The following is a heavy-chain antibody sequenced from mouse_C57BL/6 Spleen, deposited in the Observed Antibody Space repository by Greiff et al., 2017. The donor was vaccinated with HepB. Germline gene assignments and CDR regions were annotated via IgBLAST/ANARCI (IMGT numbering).Heavy chain of an antibody. V-gene: IGHV1-55*01. CDR1: GYTFTSYW. CDR3: ARGAYYSNYFDY. J-gene: IGHJ2*01. Sequence: QVQLQQPGAELVKPGASVKMSCKASGYTFTSYWITWVKQRPGQGLEWIGDIYPGSGSTNYNEKFKSKATLTVDSSSSTAYMQRSSLTSEDSAVYYCARGAYYSNYFDYWGQGTTLTVSS. D-gene: IGHD2-5*01. CDR2: IYPGSGST.